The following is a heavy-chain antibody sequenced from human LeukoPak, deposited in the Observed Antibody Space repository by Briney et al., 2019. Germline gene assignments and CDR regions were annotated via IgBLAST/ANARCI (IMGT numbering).Heavy chain of an antibody. CDR3: AKQGNCSGGSCYSLTHTAYYYGMDV. Sequence: ASVKVSCKASGGTFGSYAISWVRQAPGQGLEWMGGIIPIFGTANYAQKFQGRVTITADESTSTAYMELSSLRSEDTAVYYCAKQGNCSGGSCYSLTHTAYYYGMDVWGQGTTVTVSS. CDR2: IIPIFGTA. CDR1: GGTFGSYA. J-gene: IGHJ6*02. D-gene: IGHD2-15*01. V-gene: IGHV1-69*13.